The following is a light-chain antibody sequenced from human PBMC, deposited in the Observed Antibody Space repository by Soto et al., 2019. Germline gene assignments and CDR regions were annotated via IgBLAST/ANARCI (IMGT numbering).Light chain of an antibody. V-gene: IGLV2-8*01. CDR2: DVS. Sequence: QSALTQPPSASGSPGQSVTISCTGTSSDVGGYNYVSWYQQHPGKPPKLMLYDVSKRPSGVPDRFSGSKSGNTASLTVSGLQAEDEADYYCTSYAVSNNFVIFGGGTKLTVL. J-gene: IGLJ2*01. CDR1: SSDVGGYNY. CDR3: TSYAVSNNFVI.